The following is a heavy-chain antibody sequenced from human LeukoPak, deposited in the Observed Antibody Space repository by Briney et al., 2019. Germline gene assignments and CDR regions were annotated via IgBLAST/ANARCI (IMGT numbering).Heavy chain of an antibody. Sequence: SETLSLTCTVSGGSISSYYWSWIRQPPGKGLEWIGEINHSGSTNYNPSLKSRVTISVDTSKNQFSLKLSSVTAADTAVYYCARVKRAARGYSYGPFDYWGQGTLVTVSS. CDR2: INHSGST. V-gene: IGHV4-34*01. CDR3: ARVKRAARGYSYGPFDY. CDR1: GGSISSYY. J-gene: IGHJ4*02. D-gene: IGHD5-18*01.